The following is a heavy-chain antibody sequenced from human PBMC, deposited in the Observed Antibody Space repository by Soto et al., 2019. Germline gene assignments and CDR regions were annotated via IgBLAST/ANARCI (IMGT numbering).Heavy chain of an antibody. V-gene: IGHV3-66*01. J-gene: IGHJ1*01. CDR1: GFIVNTDY. Sequence: EVQLVESGGGLVQPGESLRLSCAASGFIVNTDYMSWVRQAPGKGLDWVSVIYSGGRTWNADSVKGRFTISRDNSKNMLYLQMNSLRVEDTAVYYCARGFHDSSGYYHEYFHHWGQGTLVTVSS. CDR2: IYSGGRT. CDR3: ARGFHDSSGYYHEYFHH. D-gene: IGHD3-22*01.